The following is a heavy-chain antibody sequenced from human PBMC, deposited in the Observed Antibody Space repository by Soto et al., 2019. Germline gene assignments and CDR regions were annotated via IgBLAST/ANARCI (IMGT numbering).Heavy chain of an antibody. D-gene: IGHD1-26*01. J-gene: IGHJ5*02. V-gene: IGHV4-39*01. Sequence: QLQLQESGPGLVKPSETLSLTCTVSGGSISSSSYYWGWIRQPPGKGLEWIGSIYYSGSTYYNPSLKSRATISVNTSKNQFSLKLSSVTAADTAVYYCARHWEGLYRINWFDPWGQGTLVTVSS. CDR2: IYYSGST. CDR3: ARHWEGLYRINWFDP. CDR1: GGSISSSSYY.